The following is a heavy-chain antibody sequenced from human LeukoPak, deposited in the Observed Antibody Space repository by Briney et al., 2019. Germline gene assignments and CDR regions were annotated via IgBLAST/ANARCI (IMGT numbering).Heavy chain of an antibody. CDR2: IWYDGSNK. V-gene: IGHV3-33*08. CDR3: ARSVPDYTRFDF. Sequence: GGSLRLSCTASGFTFSNYWMNWVRQAPGKGLEWVAVIWYDGSNKYYADSVKGRFTISRDNSKNTLYLQMNSLRVEDTALYYCARSVPDYTRFDFWGQGALVTVSS. J-gene: IGHJ4*02. CDR1: GFTFSNYW. D-gene: IGHD4-11*01.